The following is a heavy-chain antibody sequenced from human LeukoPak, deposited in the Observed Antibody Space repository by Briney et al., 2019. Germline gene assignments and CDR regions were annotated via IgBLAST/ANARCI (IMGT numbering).Heavy chain of an antibody. CDR2: IYYSGNT. D-gene: IGHD2-2*01. CDR1: GGSISSSSYY. V-gene: IGHV4-39*01. Sequence: SETLSLTCSVSGGSISSSSYYWGWIRQPPGKGLEWIGSIYYSGNTYYNPSLKSRVTISVDTSKNQFSLRLSSVTAADTAVYYCARHLFAVVVPAAKLGWFDPWGQGTLVTVSS. CDR3: ARHLFAVVVPAAKLGWFDP. J-gene: IGHJ5*02.